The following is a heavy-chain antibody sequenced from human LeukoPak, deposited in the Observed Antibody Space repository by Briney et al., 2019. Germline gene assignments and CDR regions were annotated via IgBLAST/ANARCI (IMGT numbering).Heavy chain of an antibody. CDR2: ISYDGSNK. J-gene: IGHJ4*02. V-gene: IGHV3-30-3*01. CDR1: GFTFSSYA. CDR3: TTERGFGELFY. Sequence: GGSLRLSCAVSGFTFSSYAMHWVRQAPGKGLEWVAVISYDGSNKYYADSVKGRFTISRDDSKNTLYLQMNSLKTEDTAVYYCTTERGFGELFYWGQGTLVTVSS. D-gene: IGHD3-10*01.